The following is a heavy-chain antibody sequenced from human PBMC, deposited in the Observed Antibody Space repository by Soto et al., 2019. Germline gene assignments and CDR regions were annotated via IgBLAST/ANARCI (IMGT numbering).Heavy chain of an antibody. CDR2: IHAGGST. D-gene: IGHD6-19*01. Sequence: EVQLVETGGGLIQPGGCLRLFCAASGFSVSNNYMSWVRQAPGKGLEWVSIIHAGGSTYYADSVKGRFTISRDNSKNTVYLQMNGLRDEDTAMYYCASLAVAEGFDPWGQGTLVTVSS. V-gene: IGHV3-53*02. CDR1: GFSVSNNY. CDR3: ASLAVAEGFDP. J-gene: IGHJ5*02.